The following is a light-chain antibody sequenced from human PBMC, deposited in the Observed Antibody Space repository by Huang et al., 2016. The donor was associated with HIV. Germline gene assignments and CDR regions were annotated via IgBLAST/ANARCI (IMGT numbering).Light chain of an antibody. CDR2: AAS. CDR1: QSITSY. Sequence: DIQMTQSPSSISASVGDRVTITCRASQSITSYLNWYQQKPGNAPKLLIYAASSLQSGVPSRFSGSGSGTDFTLTISSLQPEDFATYYCQQSYTTLALTFGGGTKVEIK. CDR3: QQSYTTLALT. V-gene: IGKV1-39*01. J-gene: IGKJ4*01.